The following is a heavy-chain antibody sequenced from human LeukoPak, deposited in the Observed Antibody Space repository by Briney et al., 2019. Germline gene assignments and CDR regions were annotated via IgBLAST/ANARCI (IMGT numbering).Heavy chain of an antibody. CDR2: ISTDGSSI. D-gene: IGHD6-19*01. Sequence: VGSLRLSCAASGFTFSSYWMHWVRQVPGKGLLWVSRISTDGSSITYADSVKGRFTISRDNTKHTLYLQMNSLRVEDTAVYYCARRVRSTGWYIFDFWGQGTLVTVSS. CDR1: GFTFSSYW. CDR3: ARRVRSTGWYIFDF. J-gene: IGHJ4*02. V-gene: IGHV3-74*01.